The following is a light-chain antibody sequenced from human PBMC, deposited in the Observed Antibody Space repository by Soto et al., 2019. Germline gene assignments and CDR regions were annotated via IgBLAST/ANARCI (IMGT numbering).Light chain of an antibody. CDR3: QQYGSSPRT. CDR2: GAS. V-gene: IGKV3-20*01. J-gene: IGKJ1*01. Sequence: EIVWSHSPATRSCCGLERAALSCRASQSVRSDYLAWYQQKPGQAPRLHIYGASTRATGIPDRFTGSGSGTDFTLTISRLEPEDFAVYYCQQYGSSPRTFGQGTKVDIK. CDR1: QSVRSDY.